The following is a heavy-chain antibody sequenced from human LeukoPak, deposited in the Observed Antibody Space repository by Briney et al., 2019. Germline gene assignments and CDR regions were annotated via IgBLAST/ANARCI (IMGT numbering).Heavy chain of an antibody. V-gene: IGHV3-30*02. Sequence: TGGSLTLSCAASGFSFRSYGLHWVRQAPGKGLEWVAFIRYDGGSNYYADPVKGRFNISRDNSKNTLYLQITSLKAEDTAVYYCAKGSDSFDYWGQGILVTVSS. J-gene: IGHJ4*02. CDR2: IRYDGGSN. CDR1: GFSFRSYG. CDR3: AKGSDSFDY.